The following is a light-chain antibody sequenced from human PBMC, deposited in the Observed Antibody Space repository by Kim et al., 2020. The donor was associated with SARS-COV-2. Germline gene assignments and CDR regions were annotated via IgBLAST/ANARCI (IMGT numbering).Light chain of an antibody. CDR1: QSISGY. J-gene: IGKJ4*01. CDR2: AAS. Sequence: DIQMTQSPSSLSASVGDRVTITCRASQSISGYLNWYQQKPGKAPKLLIYAASSLQSGVPSRFSGSGSGTDFTLSISSLQPEDFATYYCQQSYRSLVLTFGGGTKVDIK. CDR3: QQSYRSLVLT. V-gene: IGKV1-39*01.